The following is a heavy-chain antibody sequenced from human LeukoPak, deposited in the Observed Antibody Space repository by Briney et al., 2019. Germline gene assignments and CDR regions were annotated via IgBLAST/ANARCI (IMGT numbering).Heavy chain of an antibody. CDR3: ARHADGDYGAYYYYYGMDV. CDR1: GGSISSYY. J-gene: IGHJ6*02. Sequence: SETLSLTCTVSGGSISSYYWSWIRQPPGKGLEWIGYIYYSGSTNYNPSLKSRVTISVDTSKNQFSLKLSSVTAADTAVYYCARHADGDYGAYYYYYGMDVWGQGTTVTVSS. D-gene: IGHD4-17*01. CDR2: IYYSGST. V-gene: IGHV4-59*08.